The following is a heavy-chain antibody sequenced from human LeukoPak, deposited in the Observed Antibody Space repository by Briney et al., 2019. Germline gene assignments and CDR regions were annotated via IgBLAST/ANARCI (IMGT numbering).Heavy chain of an antibody. V-gene: IGHV3-23*01. J-gene: IGHJ6*02. CDR1: GVTLSTYA. Sequence: PGGSLRLSCAASGVTLSTYAMSWVRQAPGKGLEWVSGISGSGSNTNNAESVRGRFTISRDNSKNTLYLQMNSLRTEDTAEFYCAKHAGYDSYYALDVWGQGTTVTVSS. CDR2: ISGSGSNT. CDR3: AKHAGYDSYYALDV. D-gene: IGHD3-10*01.